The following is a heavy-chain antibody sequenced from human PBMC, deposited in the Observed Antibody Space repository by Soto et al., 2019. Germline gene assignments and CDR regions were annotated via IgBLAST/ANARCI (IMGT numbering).Heavy chain of an antibody. Sequence: PGGYLRLSCAASGFIFSAYAMNWVRQAPGKGLELVASIDQSGGTAYYAESVRGRFAISRDNSINTLFLQMSSLRAEDTALYYCALPRGYGVFDVVDICGQGTMVIVSS. V-gene: IGHV3-23*01. CDR1: GFIFSAYA. D-gene: IGHD4-17*01. CDR3: ALPRGYGVFDVVDI. J-gene: IGHJ3*02. CDR2: IDQSGGTA.